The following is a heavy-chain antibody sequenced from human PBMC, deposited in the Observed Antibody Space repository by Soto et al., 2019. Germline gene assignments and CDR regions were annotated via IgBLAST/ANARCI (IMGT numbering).Heavy chain of an antibody. J-gene: IGHJ4*02. CDR1: GFAFTRYS. V-gene: IGHV3-21*06. CDR3: ARESEDLTSNFDY. CDR2: ISSTTNYI. Sequence: GGSLRLSCAASGFAFTRYSMNWVRQAPGKGLEWVSSISSTTNYIYYGDSMKGRFTISRDNAKNSLYLEMNSLRAEDTAVYYCARESEDLTSNFDYWGQGTLVTVSS.